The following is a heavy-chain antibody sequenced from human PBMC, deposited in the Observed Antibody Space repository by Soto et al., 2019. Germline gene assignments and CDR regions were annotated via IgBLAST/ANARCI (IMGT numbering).Heavy chain of an antibody. Sequence: QVQLQESGPGLVKPSETLSLTCTVSGGSMNNYYWTWIRQPPGQGLEWIGYFSQTGSTNYNASLKSRLAISLDTSRSQFSLRLTSVTAADTAVYFCARFSPPRKAYDSNPGWFDPWGQGILVAVSS. CDR2: FSQTGST. CDR1: GGSMNNYY. D-gene: IGHD3-22*01. V-gene: IGHV4-59*01. J-gene: IGHJ5*02. CDR3: ARFSPPRKAYDSNPGWFDP.